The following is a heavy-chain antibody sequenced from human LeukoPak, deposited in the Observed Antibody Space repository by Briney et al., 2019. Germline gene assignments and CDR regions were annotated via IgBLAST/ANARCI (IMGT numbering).Heavy chain of an antibody. D-gene: IGHD6-13*01. J-gene: IGHJ4*02. V-gene: IGHV3-30-3*01. CDR3: ARGGPSSSWPFDY. Sequence: GRSLRLSCAASGFTFSSYAMHWVRQAPGKGLEWVAVISYDGSNKYYADSVKGRFTISRDNSKNTLYLQMNSLRAEDTAVYYCARGGPSSSWPFDYWSQGTLVTVSS. CDR2: ISYDGSNK. CDR1: GFTFSSYA.